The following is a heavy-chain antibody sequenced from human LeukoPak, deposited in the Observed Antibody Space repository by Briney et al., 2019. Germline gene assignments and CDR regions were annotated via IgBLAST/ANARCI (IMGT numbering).Heavy chain of an antibody. J-gene: IGHJ4*02. D-gene: IGHD6-19*01. CDR1: GFTFSSYG. V-gene: IGHV3-33*01. Sequence: PGGSLRLSCAASGFTFSSYGMHWVRQAPGKGLEWVAVIWYDGSNKYYADSVKGRFTISRDNSKNTLYLQMNSLRAEDTAVYYCARDLEKAVAGTFDYWGQETLVTVSS. CDR3: ARDLEKAVAGTFDY. CDR2: IWYDGSNK.